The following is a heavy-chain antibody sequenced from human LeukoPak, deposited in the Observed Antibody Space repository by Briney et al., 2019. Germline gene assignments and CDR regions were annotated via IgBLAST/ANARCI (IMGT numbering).Heavy chain of an antibody. V-gene: IGHV3-21*01. D-gene: IGHD3-22*01. CDR2: ISSSSSYI. CDR3: ARDSDYYDSSGYYLNWFDP. J-gene: IGHJ5*02. Sequence: GGSLRLSCAASGFTFSSYSMNWVRQAPGKGLEWVSSISSSSSYIYYADSVKGRFTISRDNAKNSLYLQMNSLRAEDTAVYYCARDSDYYDSSGYYLNWFDPWGQGTLVTVPS. CDR1: GFTFSSYS.